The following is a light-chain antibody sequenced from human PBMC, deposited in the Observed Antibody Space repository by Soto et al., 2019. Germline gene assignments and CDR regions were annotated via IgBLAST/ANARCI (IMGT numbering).Light chain of an antibody. V-gene: IGKV1-5*01. CDR3: QQYNSYWGT. Sequence: DIQMTQSPSTLSASVGDRVTITCRASQSISSWLAWYQQKPGKAPKLLIYDASSLESGVPSRFSGSGSGTEFTLTISSLQPDDFATYYCQQYNSYWGTFGQGSKV. CDR2: DAS. CDR1: QSISSW. J-gene: IGKJ1*01.